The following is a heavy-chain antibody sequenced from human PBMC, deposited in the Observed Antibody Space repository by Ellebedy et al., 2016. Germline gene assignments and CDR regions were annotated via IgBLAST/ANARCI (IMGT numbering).Heavy chain of an antibody. V-gene: IGHV1-8*02. CDR1: GYTFTSYG. Sequence: ASVKVSXXASGYTFTSYGINWVRQATGQGLEWMGWMNPNSGNTGYAQKFQGRVTMTRNTSISTAYMELSSLRSEDTAVYYCARSRLRYFDLVPGYWGQGTLVTVSS. CDR3: ARSRLRYFDLVPGY. CDR2: MNPNSGNT. J-gene: IGHJ4*02. D-gene: IGHD3-9*01.